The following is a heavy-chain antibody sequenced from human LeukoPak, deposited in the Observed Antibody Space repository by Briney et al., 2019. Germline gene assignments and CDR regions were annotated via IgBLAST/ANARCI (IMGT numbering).Heavy chain of an antibody. V-gene: IGHV3-30*18. Sequence: QPGRSLRLSCAASGFTFSSYGMHWVRQAPGKGLEWVAFISYDGSNKYYADSVKGRFTISRDNSKNTLYLQMNSLRAEDTAVYYCAKTQGVYGVNSGLIDYWGQGTLVTVSS. J-gene: IGHJ4*02. D-gene: IGHD4-23*01. CDR3: AKTQGVYGVNSGLIDY. CDR1: GFTFSSYG. CDR2: ISYDGSNK.